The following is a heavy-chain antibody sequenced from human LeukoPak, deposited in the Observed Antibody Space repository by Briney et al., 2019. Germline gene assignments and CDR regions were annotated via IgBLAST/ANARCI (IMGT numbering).Heavy chain of an antibody. CDR1: GYTFASYG. CDR2: ISAYNGNT. J-gene: IGHJ5*02. Sequence: ASVKVSCKASGYTFASYGISWVRQAPGQGLEWMGWISAYNGNTNYAQKLQGRVTMTTDTSTSTAYMELRSLRSDDTAVYYCARDLVRYCSSTSCYGFDPWGQGTLVTVSS. D-gene: IGHD2-2*01. CDR3: ARDLVRYCSSTSCYGFDP. V-gene: IGHV1-18*01.